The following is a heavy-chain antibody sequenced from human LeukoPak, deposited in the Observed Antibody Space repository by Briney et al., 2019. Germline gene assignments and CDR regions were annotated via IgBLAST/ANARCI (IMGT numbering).Heavy chain of an antibody. CDR1: GFTFDDYA. CDR2: ISWNSGTI. D-gene: IGHD6-19*01. Sequence: GGSLRLSCPASGFTFDDYAMHWVRQAPGRGLEWDSGISWNSGTIGYADSVKGPFTRSRDNAKNSLYLQIDSLRAEDTALYYCTKKVGIAVAGALDSWGQGTLVTVSS. V-gene: IGHV3-9*01. J-gene: IGHJ4*02. CDR3: TKKVGIAVAGALDS.